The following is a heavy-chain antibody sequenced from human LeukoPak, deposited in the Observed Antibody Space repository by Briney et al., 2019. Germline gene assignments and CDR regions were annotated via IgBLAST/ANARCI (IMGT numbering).Heavy chain of an antibody. CDR2: ISAYNGAT. V-gene: IGHV1-18*01. D-gene: IGHD6-19*01. Sequence: GASVKVSFKASGYTFTSYGISWVRQAPGPGHEWMGWISAYNGATNYAQKLQGRVTTTTDTSANTAYMELRSLTSDNTALYYCARSPSSSGWYADYWGLGTLVTVSS. CDR1: GYTFTSYG. J-gene: IGHJ4*02. CDR3: ARSPSSSGWYADY.